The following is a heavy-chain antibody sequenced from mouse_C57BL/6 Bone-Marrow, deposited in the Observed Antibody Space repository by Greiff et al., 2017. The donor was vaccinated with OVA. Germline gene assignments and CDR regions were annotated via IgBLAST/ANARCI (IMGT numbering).Heavy chain of an antibody. Sequence: EVQLVESGGGLVQPGGSLSLSCAASGFTFTDYYMSWVRQPPGKALEWLGFIRNKANGYTTEYSASVKGRLTISRDNSQSILYLQMNALRAEDSATYFCASLRGFAYWGQGTLVTGSA. CDR1: GFTFTDYY. J-gene: IGHJ3*01. CDR2: IRNKANGYTT. CDR3: ASLRGFAY. D-gene: IGHD6-1*01. V-gene: IGHV7-3*01.